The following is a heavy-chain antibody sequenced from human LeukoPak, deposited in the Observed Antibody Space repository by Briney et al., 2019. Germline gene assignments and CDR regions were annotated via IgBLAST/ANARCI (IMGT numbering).Heavy chain of an antibody. V-gene: IGHV5-51*01. CDR1: GYSFTSYW. J-gene: IGHJ6*02. CDR3: ARLSYCGGDCSGSMDV. Sequence: GESLKISCKGSGYSFTSYWIGWVRQMPGKGLEWMGIIYPGDSDTRYSPSFQGQVTISADKSISTAYLQWSSLKASDTAMYYCARLSYCGGDCSGSMDVWGQGTTVTVSS. D-gene: IGHD2-21*02. CDR2: IYPGDSDT.